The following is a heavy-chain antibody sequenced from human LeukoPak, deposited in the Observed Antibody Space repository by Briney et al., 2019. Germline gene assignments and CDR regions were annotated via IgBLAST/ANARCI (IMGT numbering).Heavy chain of an antibody. J-gene: IGHJ6*03. CDR1: GDSITSGNYY. CDR3: ARAREDTATTNGYFYYYYYYMDV. V-gene: IGHV4-61*02. Sequence: SETLSLTCIVSGDSITSGNYYWSWIRQPAGKGLEWIGRIYADGTNYNPSLKSRVTISIDTSKNQFSLKMTSVTAADTAVYYCARAREDTATTNGYFYYYYYYMDVWGKGTTVTVSS. D-gene: IGHD5-18*01. CDR2: IYADGT.